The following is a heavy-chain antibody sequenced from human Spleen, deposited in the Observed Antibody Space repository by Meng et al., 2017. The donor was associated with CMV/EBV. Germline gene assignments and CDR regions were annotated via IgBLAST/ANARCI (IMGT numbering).Heavy chain of an antibody. J-gene: IGHJ4*02. CDR1: GFTLNVHW. CDR3: ARSSSSPRGRSDY. CDR2: INSDGSST. Sequence: GGSLRLSCAASGFTLNVHWMTWVRQAPGKGLVWVSRINSDGSSTTYADSVKGRFTISRDNAKNTLYLQMNSLRAEDTAVYYCARSSSSPRGRSDYWGQGSLVTVSS. D-gene: IGHD6-6*01. V-gene: IGHV3-74*01.